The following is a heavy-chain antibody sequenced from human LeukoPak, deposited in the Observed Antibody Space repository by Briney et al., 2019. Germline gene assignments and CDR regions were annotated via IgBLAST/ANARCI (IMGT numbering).Heavy chain of an antibody. J-gene: IGHJ3*02. V-gene: IGHV1-46*02. CDR1: GYTFNGYY. D-gene: IGHD6-13*01. CDR2: ISPSGSST. Sequence: ASVKVSCKSSGYTFNGYYMHWVRQAPGQGLEWMGIISPSGSSTSHAQKFQGRVTMTRDTSTATVSMEVSSLRSDDTAVYYCARGDSRSPRNAFDIWGQGTMVTVSS. CDR3: ARGDSRSPRNAFDI.